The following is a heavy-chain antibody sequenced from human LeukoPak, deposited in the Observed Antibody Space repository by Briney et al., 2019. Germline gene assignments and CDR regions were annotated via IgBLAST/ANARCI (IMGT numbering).Heavy chain of an antibody. CDR3: ARGMGSSWYGLSYYYYYYMDV. CDR2: MNPNSGNT. D-gene: IGHD6-13*01. Sequence: ASVKVSCKASGYTFTSYDINWVRQATGQGLEWMGWMNPNSGNTKYAQKFQARVSITRNTSISTAYMELSSLRSEDTAVYYCARGMGSSWYGLSYYYYYYMDVWGKGTTVTVSS. J-gene: IGHJ6*03. CDR1: GYTFTSYD. V-gene: IGHV1-8*03.